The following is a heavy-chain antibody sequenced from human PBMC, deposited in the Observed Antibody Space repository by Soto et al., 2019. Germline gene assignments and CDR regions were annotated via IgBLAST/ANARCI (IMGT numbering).Heavy chain of an antibody. V-gene: IGHV4-34*01. CDR2: INHTGST. D-gene: IGHD2-15*01. CDR1: CLSFSWYY. J-gene: IGHJ4*02. Sequence: PSPTPSLTSAVYCLSFSWYYVILIRPPPGKGLEWIGEINHTGSTNYNPSLKSRVTLSVDTSKNQFSLKLSSVTAADTAVYYCARGRKTGYCSGGSCYFGRAGYGYWGKGSLVP. CDR3: ARGRKTGYCSGGSCYFGRAGYGY.